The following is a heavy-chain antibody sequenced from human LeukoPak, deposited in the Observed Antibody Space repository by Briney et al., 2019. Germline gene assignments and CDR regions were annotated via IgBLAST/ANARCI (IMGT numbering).Heavy chain of an antibody. CDR2: ISYDGSNK. CDR1: GFTFSSYG. V-gene: IGHV3-30*18. Sequence: PGRSLRLSCAASGFTFSSYGMHWVRQAPGKGLEWVAVISYDGSNKYYADSVKGRFTISRDNSKNTLYLQMNSLRAEDTAVYYCAKDYHSGPDYWGQGTLVTVSS. J-gene: IGHJ4*02. CDR3: AKDYHSGPDY. D-gene: IGHD5-12*01.